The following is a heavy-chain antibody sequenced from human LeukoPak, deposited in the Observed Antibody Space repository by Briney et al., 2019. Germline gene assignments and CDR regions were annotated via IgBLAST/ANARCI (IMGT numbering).Heavy chain of an antibody. CDR1: GGSFSGYY. CDR3: ARGFAAARLFDY. CDR2: INHSGST. V-gene: IGHV4-34*01. Sequence: SETLSLTCAVYGGSFSGYYWSWIRQPPGKGLEWIGEINHSGSTNYNPSLKSRVTISVDTSKNQFSLNLSSVTAADTAVYYCARGFAAARLFDYWGQGTLVTVPS. J-gene: IGHJ4*02. D-gene: IGHD6-13*01.